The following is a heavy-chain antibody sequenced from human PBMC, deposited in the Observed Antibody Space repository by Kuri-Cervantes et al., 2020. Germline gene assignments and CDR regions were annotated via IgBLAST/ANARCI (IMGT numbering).Heavy chain of an antibody. Sequence: SGPTLVKPTQTLTLTCTVSGFSLSTGGVGVGWIRQPPGKALEWLALIYWDDDKRYSPSLKNRLTITKDTSKNQVVLTMTNMDPVDTATYYCAHRLTSKDAFDYWGQGTLVTVSS. CDR1: GFSLSTGGVG. J-gene: IGHJ4*02. D-gene: IGHD5-24*01. CDR2: IYWDDDK. CDR3: AHRLTSKDAFDY. V-gene: IGHV2-5*02.